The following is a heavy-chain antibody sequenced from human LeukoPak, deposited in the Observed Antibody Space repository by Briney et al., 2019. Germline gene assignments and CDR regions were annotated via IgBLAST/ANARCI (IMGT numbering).Heavy chain of an antibody. Sequence: SETLSLTCAVYGGSFSGYYWSWIRQPPGKGLEWIGEINHSGSTNYNPSLKSRVTISVDTSKNQFSLKLSSVTAADTAVYYCARGYSSSWYSFDYWGQGTLVTDSS. CDR1: GGSFSGYY. J-gene: IGHJ4*02. V-gene: IGHV4-34*01. CDR2: INHSGST. D-gene: IGHD6-13*01. CDR3: ARGYSSSWYSFDY.